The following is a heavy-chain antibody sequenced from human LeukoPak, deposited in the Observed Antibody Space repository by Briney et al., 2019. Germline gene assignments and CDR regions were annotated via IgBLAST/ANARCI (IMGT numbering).Heavy chain of an antibody. J-gene: IGHJ6*02. D-gene: IGHD3-9*01. CDR3: ARNPADYDILTGTYYYYYYGMDV. CDR1: GYSFTSYW. V-gene: IGHV5-51*01. CDR2: IYPGDSDT. Sequence: GESLKISCKGSGYSFTSYWIGWVRQMPGKGLEWMGIIYPGDSDTRYSPSFQGQVTISADKSISTAYLQWSSLKASDTAMYYCARNPADYDILTGTYYYYYYGMDVWSQGTTVTVSS.